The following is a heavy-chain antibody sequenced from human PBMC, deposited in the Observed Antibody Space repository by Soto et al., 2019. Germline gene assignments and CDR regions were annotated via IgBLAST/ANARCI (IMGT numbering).Heavy chain of an antibody. D-gene: IGHD3-22*01. Sequence: QVQLQESGPGLVKPSQTLSLTCTVSGGSISSGDYYWSWIRQPPGKGLEWIGYIYYSGSTYYNPSHKSRVTISVDTSKNQCSLKLSSVTAADTAVYYCAREVKTYYDSSGYPVNWGQGTLVTVSS. CDR3: AREVKTYYDSSGYPVN. J-gene: IGHJ4*02. CDR2: IYYSGST. V-gene: IGHV4-30-4*01. CDR1: GGSISSGDYY.